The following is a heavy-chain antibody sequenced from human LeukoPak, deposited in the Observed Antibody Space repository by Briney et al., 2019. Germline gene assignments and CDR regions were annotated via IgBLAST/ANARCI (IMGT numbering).Heavy chain of an antibody. J-gene: IGHJ4*02. CDR3: ARDQGYSYGLYFDY. CDR1: GYTFTSYD. CDR2: MNPNSGNT. D-gene: IGHD5-18*01. V-gene: IGHV1-8*01. Sequence: ASVKVSCKASGYTFTSYDINWVRQATGQGLEWMGWMNPNSGNTYYAQKFQGRVTMTRDTSIGTAHMELSSLRSEDTAVYYCARDQGYSYGLYFDYWGQGTLVTVSS.